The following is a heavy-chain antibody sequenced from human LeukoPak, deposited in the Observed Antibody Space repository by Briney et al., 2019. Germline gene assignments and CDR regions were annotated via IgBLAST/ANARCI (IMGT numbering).Heavy chain of an antibody. V-gene: IGHV4-34*01. J-gene: IGHJ6*03. CDR3: ARLIGERKRPNMDV. D-gene: IGHD1-26*01. CDR1: GGSFSGYY. CDR2: INHSGST. Sequence: SETLSLTCAVYGGSFSGYYWSWIRQPPGKGLEWIGEINHSGSTNYNPSLKSRVTISVDTSKNQFSLKLSSVTAADTAVYYCARLIGERKRPNMDVWGKGTTVTIPS.